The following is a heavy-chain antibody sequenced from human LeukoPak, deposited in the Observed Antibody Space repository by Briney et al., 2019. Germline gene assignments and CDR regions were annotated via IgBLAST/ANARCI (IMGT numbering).Heavy chain of an antibody. D-gene: IGHD3-22*01. J-gene: IGHJ3*02. CDR1: GGSISRYY. CDR3: AAEWYYYDSSGYYSDAFDI. Sequence: SETLSLTCTVSGGSISRYYWSWIRQPAGKGLEGIGRIYTCGSTNYNPSLKSRVTMSVDTSKNQFSLKLSSVTAADTAVYYCAAEWYYYDSSGYYSDAFDIWGQGTMVTVSS. CDR2: IYTCGST. V-gene: IGHV4-4*07.